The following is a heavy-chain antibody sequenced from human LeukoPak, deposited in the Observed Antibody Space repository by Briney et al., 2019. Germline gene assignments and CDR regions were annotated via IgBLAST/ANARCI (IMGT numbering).Heavy chain of an antibody. CDR3: ARDVWDVGYY. V-gene: IGHV3-21*01. Sequence: GGSLRLSCAASGFTFSSYSMNWVRQAPGKGLEWVSSISSSSSYIYYADSVKGRFTISRDNAKNTLYLQMNSLRAEDTAVYYCARDVWDVGYYWGQGTLVTVSS. D-gene: IGHD1-26*01. J-gene: IGHJ4*02. CDR2: ISSSSSYI. CDR1: GFTFSSYS.